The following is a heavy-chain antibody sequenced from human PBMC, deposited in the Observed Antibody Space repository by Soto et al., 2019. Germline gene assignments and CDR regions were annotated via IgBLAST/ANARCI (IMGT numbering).Heavy chain of an antibody. D-gene: IGHD3-9*01. Sequence: GGSLRLSCAASGFTFSNAWMSWVRQAPGKGLEWVGRIKSKTDGGTTDYAAPVKGRFTISRDDSKNTLYLQMNSLKTEDTAVYYCRYFDWLPYYFDYWGQGTLVTVSS. J-gene: IGHJ4*02. CDR2: IKSKTDGGTT. CDR1: GFTFSNAW. CDR3: RYFDWLPYYFDY. V-gene: IGHV3-15*01.